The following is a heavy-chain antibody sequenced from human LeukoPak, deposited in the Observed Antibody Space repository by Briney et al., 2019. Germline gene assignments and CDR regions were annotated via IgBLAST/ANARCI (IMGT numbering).Heavy chain of an antibody. J-gene: IGHJ3*02. CDR1: GGSISSYY. CDR3: ARVLWFGETGYASDI. Sequence: SETLSLTCTVSGGSISSYYWSWIRQPAGKGLEWIGRIYTSGSTNYNPSLKSRVTMSVDTSKNQFSLKLSSVTAADTAVYYCARVLWFGETGYASDIRGQGTMVTVSS. V-gene: IGHV4-4*07. D-gene: IGHD3-10*01. CDR2: IYTSGST.